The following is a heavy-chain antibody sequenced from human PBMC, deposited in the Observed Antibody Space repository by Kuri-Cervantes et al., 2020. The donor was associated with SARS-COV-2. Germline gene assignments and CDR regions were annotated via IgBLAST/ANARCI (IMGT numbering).Heavy chain of an antibody. J-gene: IGHJ4*02. V-gene: IGHV1-69*04. CDR1: GRTFSYHY. Sequence: SVKVSCKAPGRTFSYHYMNWVRQAPGQGLEWMGRIIPILGIANYAQKFQGRVTITADKSTSTAYMELSSLRSEDTAVYYCARGYCSSTSCYYYFDYWGQGTLVTVSS. CDR2: IIPILGIA. D-gene: IGHD2-2*01. CDR3: ARGYCSSTSCYYYFDY.